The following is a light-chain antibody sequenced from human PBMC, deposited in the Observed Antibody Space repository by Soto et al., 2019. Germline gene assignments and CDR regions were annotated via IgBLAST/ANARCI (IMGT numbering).Light chain of an antibody. J-gene: IGLJ2*01. CDR2: EVS. CDR1: SSDVGGYNS. CDR3: SLYTTSSVV. V-gene: IGLV2-14*01. Sequence: QSVLTQPPSASGSPGQSVTISCTGTSSDVGGYNSVSWYRQHPGKAPKLMLYEVSNRPSGVSNRFSGSKSGNTASLTISGLQAEDEADYYCSLYTTSSVVFGGGTKVTVL.